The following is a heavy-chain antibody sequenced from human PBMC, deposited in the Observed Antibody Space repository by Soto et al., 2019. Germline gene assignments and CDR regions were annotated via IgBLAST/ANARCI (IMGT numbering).Heavy chain of an antibody. V-gene: IGHV3-23*01. Sequence: GGSLRLSCAASGFTFSSYAMSWVRQAPGKGLEWVSAISGSGGSTYYADSVKGRFTISRDNSKSTLYLQMNSLRAEDTALYYCAKGRSYYYYYGVDVWGQGTTVTVSS. J-gene: IGHJ6*02. CDR3: AKGRSYYYYYGVDV. CDR1: GFTFSSYA. CDR2: ISGSGGST.